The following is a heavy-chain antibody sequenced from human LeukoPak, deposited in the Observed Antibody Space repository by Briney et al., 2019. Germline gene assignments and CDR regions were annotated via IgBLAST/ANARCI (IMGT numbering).Heavy chain of an antibody. CDR1: GFTFTNFW. Sequence: GGSLRLSCAASGFTFTNFWMSWVRQAPGKGLEWVANIKHDESERYYVDSVKGRFTISRDNAKNSLYLQMNSLRAEDTAVYYCVRKSGLDSWGQGTLVTVSS. CDR3: VRKSGLDS. D-gene: IGHD6-25*01. CDR2: IKHDESER. V-gene: IGHV3-7*01. J-gene: IGHJ4*02.